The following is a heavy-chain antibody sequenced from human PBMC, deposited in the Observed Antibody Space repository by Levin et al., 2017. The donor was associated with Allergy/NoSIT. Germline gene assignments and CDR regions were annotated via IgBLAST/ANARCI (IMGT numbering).Heavy chain of an antibody. CDR2: MYPADSHT. CDR1: GYKFSNYW. D-gene: IGHD1-26*01. V-gene: IGHV5-51*01. J-gene: IGHJ3*01. Sequence: GGSLRLSCQCSGYKFSNYWIAWVRQMPGQGLEWMGIMYPADSHTRYSPSFQGQVTISVDKSISTAYLQWTSLKDSDTATYYCARKGGEGGTWEYEAFDVWGQGTMLTVSS. CDR3: ARKGGEGGTWEYEAFDV.